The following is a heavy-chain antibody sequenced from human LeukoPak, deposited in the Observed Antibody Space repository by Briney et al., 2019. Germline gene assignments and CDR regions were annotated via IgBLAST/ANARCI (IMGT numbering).Heavy chain of an antibody. D-gene: IGHD2-2*01. V-gene: IGHV1-69*06. CDR3: ARDGRYCSSTSCSYFDY. J-gene: IGHJ4*02. CDR2: IIPIFGTA. Sequence: ASVKVSCKASGGTFSSYATSWVRQAPGQGLEWMGGIIPIFGTANYAQKFQGRVTITADKSTSTAYMELSSLRSEDTAVYYCARDGRYCSSTSCSYFDYWGQGTLVTVSS. CDR1: GGTFSSYA.